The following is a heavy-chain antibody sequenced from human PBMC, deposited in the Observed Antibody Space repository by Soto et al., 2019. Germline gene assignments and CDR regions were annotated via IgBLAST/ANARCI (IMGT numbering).Heavy chain of an antibody. CDR3: ARGGVSTGTFDY. CDR1: GYNFAGYW. D-gene: IGHD1-7*01. J-gene: IGHJ4*02. Sequence: GESLKISCKGSGYNFAGYWIAWVRQMPGKGLELMGIIYPSDSDTRYRPSFQGQVTISADKSISSDYLQWSSLRASDTAMYYCARGGVSTGTFDYWGQGTPVTVSS. V-gene: IGHV5-51*01. CDR2: IYPSDSDT.